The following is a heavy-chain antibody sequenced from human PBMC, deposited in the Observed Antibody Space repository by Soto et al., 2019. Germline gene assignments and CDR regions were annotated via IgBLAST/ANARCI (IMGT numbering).Heavy chain of an antibody. V-gene: IGHV3-30*18. J-gene: IGHJ4*02. D-gene: IGHD4-17*01. CDR2: ISYDGSNK. CDR3: AKDVYGDYPSSFDY. CDR1: RFTFSSYG. Sequence: PGGSLRLSCAASRFTFSSYGMHWVRQAPGKGLEWVAVISYDGSNKYYADSVKGRFTISRDNSKNTLYLQMNSLRAEDTAVYYCAKDVYGDYPSSFDYWGQGTLVTVSS.